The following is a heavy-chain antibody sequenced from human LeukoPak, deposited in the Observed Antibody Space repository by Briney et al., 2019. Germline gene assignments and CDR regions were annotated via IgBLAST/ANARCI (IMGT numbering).Heavy chain of an antibody. CDR2: INPNSGGT. CDR3: ARESMWLVRGVITSRYYFDY. J-gene: IGHJ4*02. D-gene: IGHD3-10*01. Sequence: ASVKVSCKASGYTFTGYYMHWVRQAPGQGLEWMGCINPNSGGTNYTQKFQGRVTMTRDTSISTAYMELSRLRSDDTAVYYCARESMWLVRGVITSRYYFDYWGQGTLVTVSS. V-gene: IGHV1-2*02. CDR1: GYTFTGYY.